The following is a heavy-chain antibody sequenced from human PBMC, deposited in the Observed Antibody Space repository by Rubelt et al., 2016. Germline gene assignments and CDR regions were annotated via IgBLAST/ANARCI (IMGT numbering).Heavy chain of an antibody. V-gene: IGHV3-23*01. CDR3: AKEIYSGYGPFDY. CDR2: ISGSGGST. D-gene: IGHD5-12*01. J-gene: IGHJ4*02. Sequence: EVQLLESGGGLVQPGGSLRLSCAASGISFSSYAMRWVRQAPGKGLEWVSAISGSGGSTYYADSVKGRFTISRDNSKNTLYLQMNSLRAEDTAVYYCAKEIYSGYGPFDYWGQGTLVTVSS. CDR1: GISFSSYA.